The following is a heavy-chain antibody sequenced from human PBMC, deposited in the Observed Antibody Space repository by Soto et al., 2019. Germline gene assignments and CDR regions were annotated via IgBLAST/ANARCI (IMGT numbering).Heavy chain of an antibody. Sequence: GGSLRLSCAASGFTFSSYGMHWVRQAPGKGLEWVAVISYDGSNKYYADSVKGRFTISRDNSKNTLYLQMNSLRAEDTAVYYCAKAEWLAHFDYWGQGTLVTVSS. CDR3: AKAEWLAHFDY. D-gene: IGHD6-19*01. J-gene: IGHJ4*02. CDR2: ISYDGSNK. CDR1: GFTFSSYG. V-gene: IGHV3-30*18.